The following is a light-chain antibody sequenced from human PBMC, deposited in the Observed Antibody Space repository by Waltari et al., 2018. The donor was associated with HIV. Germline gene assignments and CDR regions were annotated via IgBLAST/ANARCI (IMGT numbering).Light chain of an antibody. CDR2: QHT. CDR1: TLGDNY. Sequence: SYELTQPPSVSVSPGQTATITCSGDTLGDNYASWYQQKKPGQSPVLVIYQHTKRPSGIPERSSGSNSGNTATLTISGTQAMDEADYYCQAWDGSTAIFGGGTKLTVL. CDR3: QAWDGSTAI. V-gene: IGLV3-1*01. J-gene: IGLJ2*01.